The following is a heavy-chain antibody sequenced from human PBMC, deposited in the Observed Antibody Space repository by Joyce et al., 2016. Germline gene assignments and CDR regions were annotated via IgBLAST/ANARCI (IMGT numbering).Heavy chain of an antibody. V-gene: IGHV1-18*01. CDR3: ARGGVGTIPDF. Sequence: QVQLVQSGPEVKKPGASVKFSCKASGYTFTDYGVTWVRQASGQGLEWMGWISAYNGNTNYVQKFQDRISLTTDTSTTTGYMELRSLRYDDTAVYYCARGGVGTIPDFWGQGTLVTVSS. CDR2: ISAYNGNT. D-gene: IGHD5-12*01. J-gene: IGHJ4*02. CDR1: GYTFTDYG.